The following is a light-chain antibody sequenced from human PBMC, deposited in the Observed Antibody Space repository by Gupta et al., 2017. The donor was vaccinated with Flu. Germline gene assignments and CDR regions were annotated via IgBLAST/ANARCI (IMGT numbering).Light chain of an antibody. CDR2: SGS. J-gene: IGKJ2*01. Sequence: SSVAASIGDRVTISCRAGQSINKYVSWYQQRPGKPPKLLITSGSKVKSGVPSRFSGSGSGTEFTLTINRLQPEDFGTYFCQQRDSNPYNFGQGTRMEIK. CDR3: QQRDSNPYN. CDR1: QSINKY. V-gene: IGKV1-39*01.